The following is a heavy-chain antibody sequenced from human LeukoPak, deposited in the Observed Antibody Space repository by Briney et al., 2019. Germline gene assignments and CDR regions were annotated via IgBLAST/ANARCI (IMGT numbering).Heavy chain of an antibody. CDR3: ARVPRQGYGGWVGSSSTKAFGY. CDR2: ISSSSSYI. CDR1: GFTFSSYS. J-gene: IGHJ4*02. D-gene: IGHD6-6*01. Sequence: PGGSLRLSCAASGFTFSSYSMNWVRQAPGKGLEWVSSISSSSSYIYYADSVKGRFTISRDNAKNSLYLQMNSLRAEDTAVYYCARVPRQGYGGWVGSSSTKAFGYWGQGTLVTVSS. V-gene: IGHV3-21*01.